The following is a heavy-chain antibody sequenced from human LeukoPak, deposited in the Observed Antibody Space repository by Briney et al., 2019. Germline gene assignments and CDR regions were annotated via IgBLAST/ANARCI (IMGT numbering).Heavy chain of an antibody. Sequence: GGSLRLSCAASGFTFSTCNINWVRQAPGKGLEWVSSISSGSTYMYYADSVKGRFTISRDNAKNSLYLQMNSLRAEDTAVYYCSRGGQDDYSDYWGQGTLVTVSS. J-gene: IGHJ4*02. V-gene: IGHV3-21*01. CDR3: SRGGQDDYSDY. D-gene: IGHD3-16*01. CDR2: ISSGSTYM. CDR1: GFTFSTCN.